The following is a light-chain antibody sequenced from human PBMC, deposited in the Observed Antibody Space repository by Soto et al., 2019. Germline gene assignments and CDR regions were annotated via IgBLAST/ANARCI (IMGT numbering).Light chain of an antibody. CDR2: DVS. V-gene: IGLV2-18*02. J-gene: IGLJ1*01. CDR3: SSYTSSSTYV. Sequence: QSALTQPPSVSGSPGQSVAISCTGTSSDVGSYNRVSWYQQSPGTAPKLMIYDVSNRPSGVPDRFSGSKSGNTASLTISGLQAEEEAEYYCSSYTSSSTYVFGTGTKLTVL. CDR1: SSDVGSYNR.